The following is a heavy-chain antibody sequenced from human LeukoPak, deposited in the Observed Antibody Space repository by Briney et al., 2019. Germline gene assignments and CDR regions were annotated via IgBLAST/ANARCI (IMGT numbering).Heavy chain of an antibody. D-gene: IGHD5-24*01. V-gene: IGHV5-51*01. Sequence: GESLKISCKGSGYSFTSYWIGWVRQMPGKGLEWVGIIYPGDSDTRYSPSFQGQVTTSADKSISTAYLQWSSLKASDTAMYYRARRKRRDGHELGYWGQGTLVTVSS. J-gene: IGHJ4*02. CDR1: GYSFTSYW. CDR3: ARRKRRDGHELGY. CDR2: IYPGDSDT.